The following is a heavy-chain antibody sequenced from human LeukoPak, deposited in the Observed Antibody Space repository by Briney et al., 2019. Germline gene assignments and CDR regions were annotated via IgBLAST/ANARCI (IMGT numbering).Heavy chain of an antibody. Sequence: GGSLRLSCAVSGFTFSSYSMNWVRQAPGKGLEWVSYISSSSSTIYYADSVKGRFTISRDNAKNSLYLQMNSLRAEDTAVYYCARDMIAVAGTAGWVSDYWGQGTLVTVSS. CDR2: ISSSSSTI. J-gene: IGHJ4*02. V-gene: IGHV3-48*01. D-gene: IGHD6-19*01. CDR3: ARDMIAVAGTAGWVSDY. CDR1: GFTFSSYS.